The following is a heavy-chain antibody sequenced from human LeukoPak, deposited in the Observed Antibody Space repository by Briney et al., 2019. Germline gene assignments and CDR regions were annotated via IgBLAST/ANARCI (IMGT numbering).Heavy chain of an antibody. D-gene: IGHD6-19*01. CDR3: AKLAVASADS. CDR1: GFIFSSYE. Sequence: GGSLRLSCAASGFIFSSYEMNWVRQAPGRGLEWVSNISPSGSTKYYADSVKGRFTISRDNAKNSLYLQMNSLRAEDTGVYYCAKLAVASADSWGQGTLVTVSS. CDR2: ISPSGSTK. V-gene: IGHV3-48*03. J-gene: IGHJ4*02.